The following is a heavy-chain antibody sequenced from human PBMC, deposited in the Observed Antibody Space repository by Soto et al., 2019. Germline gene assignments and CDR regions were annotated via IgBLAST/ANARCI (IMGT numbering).Heavy chain of an antibody. V-gene: IGHV3-48*04. CDR1: GFTFSDYS. CDR3: AKDMVRGVIPPILDY. Sequence: PGGSLRLSCVVSGFTFSDYSMVWVRQAPGKGLEWVSYIFVSSSPIYYADSVKGRFTVSRDNSQNSLFLLMNSLRAEDTAVYYCAKDMVRGVIPPILDYWGQGTLVTVSS. D-gene: IGHD3-10*01. J-gene: IGHJ4*02. CDR2: IFVSSSPI.